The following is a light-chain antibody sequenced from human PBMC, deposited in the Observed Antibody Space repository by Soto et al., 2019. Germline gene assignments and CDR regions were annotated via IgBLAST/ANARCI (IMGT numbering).Light chain of an antibody. Sequence: QSALTQPRSVSGSPGQSVTISCTGTSSDVGGYNYVSWYQHHPGKAPKLMIYDVSKRPSGVPDRFSGSKSGNTASLTISGLQAEDEADYYCCSYAGTYTVGVFGGGTKLTVL. CDR2: DVS. J-gene: IGLJ3*02. CDR3: CSYAGTYTVGV. CDR1: SSDVGGYNY. V-gene: IGLV2-11*01.